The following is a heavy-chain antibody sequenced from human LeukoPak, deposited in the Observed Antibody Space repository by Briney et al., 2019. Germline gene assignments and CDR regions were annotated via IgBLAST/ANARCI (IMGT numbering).Heavy chain of an antibody. CDR1: GFTLSSYW. CDR2: IKSDGSDT. V-gene: IGHV3-74*01. Sequence: PGGSLRLSCAASGFTLSSYWMHWVRQVPGKGLVWVSRIKSDGSDTRYADSVKGRFTISRDNAKNSLYLQMNSLRAEDTAVYYCARDPLPGPHGMDVWGQGTTVTVSS. D-gene: IGHD3-10*01. CDR3: ARDPLPGPHGMDV. J-gene: IGHJ6*02.